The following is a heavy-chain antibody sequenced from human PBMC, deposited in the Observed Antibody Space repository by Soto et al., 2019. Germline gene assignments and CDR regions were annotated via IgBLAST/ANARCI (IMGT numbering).Heavy chain of an antibody. CDR3: AREAPTYSSSAEWGGLDV. V-gene: IGHV1-2*02. D-gene: IGHD6-6*01. CDR2: NNPNSGGT. J-gene: IGHJ6*02. Sequence: QVQLVQSGAEEKKPGASVKVSCKASGYTFTGYYIHWVRKAPGQGLEWMGWNNPNSGGTNYAQKFQGRVTMTRDTFISTAYMDLSRLRSDDTAVYYCAREAPTYSSSAEWGGLDVWGQGTTVTVSS. CDR1: GYTFTGYY.